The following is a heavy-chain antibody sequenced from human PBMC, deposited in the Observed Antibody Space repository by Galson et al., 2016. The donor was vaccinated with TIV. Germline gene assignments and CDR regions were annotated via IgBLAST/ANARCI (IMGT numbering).Heavy chain of an antibody. CDR1: GYTFTSYD. CDR2: MNPNSGNT. V-gene: IGHV1-8*02. CDR3: ARSGDYGDY. D-gene: IGHD4-17*01. J-gene: IGHJ4*02. Sequence: SVKVSCKASGYTFTSYDINWARQATGQGLEWMGWMNPNSGNTGYAQKFRGRVTMTRKTTVRTAYMELSSLRSEDTAVYYCARSGDYGDYWGQVTLVTVSS.